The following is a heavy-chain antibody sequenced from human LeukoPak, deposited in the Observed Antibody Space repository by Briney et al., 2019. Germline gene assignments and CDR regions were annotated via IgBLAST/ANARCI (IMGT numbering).Heavy chain of an antibody. CDR3: ARVSNRIAAAGDDAFDI. J-gene: IGHJ3*02. D-gene: IGHD6-13*01. CDR2: IYSGGST. CDR1: GFTFSSYS. V-gene: IGHV3-53*01. Sequence: PGGSLRLSCAASGFTFSSYSMNWVRQAPGKGLEWVSVIYSGGSTYYADSVKGRFTISRDNSKNTLYLQMNSLRAEDTAVYYCARVSNRIAAAGDDAFDIWGQGTMVTVSS.